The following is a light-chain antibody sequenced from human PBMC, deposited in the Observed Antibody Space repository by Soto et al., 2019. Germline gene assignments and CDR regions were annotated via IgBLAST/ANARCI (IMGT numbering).Light chain of an antibody. CDR2: GAS. CDR1: QSVSSSY. Sequence: DIVLTQSPGTLSLSPGERATLSCRASQSVSSSYLAWYQQKPGQAPRLLIYGASGRATGIPDRFSGSGSGTDFTLTISRLEPEDFAVYYCQQYGSSRGFTFGPGTKVDIK. V-gene: IGKV3-20*01. J-gene: IGKJ3*01. CDR3: QQYGSSRGFT.